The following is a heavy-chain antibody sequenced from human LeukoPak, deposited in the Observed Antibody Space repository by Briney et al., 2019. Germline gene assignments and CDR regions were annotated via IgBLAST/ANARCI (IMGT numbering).Heavy chain of an antibody. Sequence: PGGSLRLSCAASGFTFSSYSMNWVRQAPGKGLEWVSSISSGSSYIDYADSVKGRFTISRDNAQNSLYLQMNSLRAEDTAVYYCASNDYGDYGDWFDPWGQGTLVTVSS. CDR1: GFTFSSYS. V-gene: IGHV3-21*01. CDR2: ISSGSSYI. D-gene: IGHD4-17*01. J-gene: IGHJ5*02. CDR3: ASNDYGDYGDWFDP.